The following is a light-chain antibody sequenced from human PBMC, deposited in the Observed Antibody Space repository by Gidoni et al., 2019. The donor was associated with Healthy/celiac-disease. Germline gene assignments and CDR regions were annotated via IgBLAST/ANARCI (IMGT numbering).Light chain of an antibody. V-gene: IGLV1-40*01. CDR2: DNS. Sequence: QSVLTQPPSVSGAPGQRVPISCTGSSSNIGAGYDVHWYQQLPGTAPKLLIYDNSNRPSGVPDRFSGSKSGTSASLAITGLQAEDEADYYCQSYDSSLSGFWVFGGGTKLTVL. J-gene: IGLJ3*02. CDR1: SSNIGAGYD. CDR3: QSYDSSLSGFWV.